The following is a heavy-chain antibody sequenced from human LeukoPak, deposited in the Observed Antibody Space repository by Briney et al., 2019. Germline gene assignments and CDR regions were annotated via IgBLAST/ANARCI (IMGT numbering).Heavy chain of an antibody. Sequence: KSGGSLRLSCAASGFIFSDYYMSWICQAPGKGLEWVSYISSSGNTKKYADSVKGRFTISRDNAKNSLYLQMNSLRAEDTAVYYCAELGITMIGGVWGKGTTVTISS. CDR2: ISSSGNTK. CDR3: AELGITMIGGV. V-gene: IGHV3-11*04. J-gene: IGHJ6*04. CDR1: GFIFSDYY. D-gene: IGHD3-10*02.